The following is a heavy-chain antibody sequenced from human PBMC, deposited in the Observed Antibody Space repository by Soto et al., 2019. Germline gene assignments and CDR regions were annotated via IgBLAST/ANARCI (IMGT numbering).Heavy chain of an antibody. V-gene: IGHV3-66*01. D-gene: IGHD3-3*01. CDR2: IYRGDRT. Sequence: EVQLVESGGGLVQPGESLRLSCAASGFTVSDNHMSWVRQAPGKGLEWVSVIYRGDRTYYADSVKGRFTVSSDISENTLSIHMNSVRAEDTDVYYCARDPTHTIDYFQNWGQGTLVTVSS. CDR1: GFTVSDNH. CDR3: ARDPTHTIDYFQN. J-gene: IGHJ1*01.